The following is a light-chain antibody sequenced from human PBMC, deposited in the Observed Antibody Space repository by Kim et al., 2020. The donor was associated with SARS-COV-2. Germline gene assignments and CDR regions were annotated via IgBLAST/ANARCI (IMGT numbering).Light chain of an antibody. CDR2: GNK. CDR1: TGSNGDIYN. Sequence: STGCTGSNGDIYNINVYQQLPGTAPAPQILGNKNGPPGVRDRDSVSNSGTSASLAIAGLQAEDEADDYCQCYDSNLSGSWVFGTGTKVTVL. CDR3: QCYDSNLSGSWV. J-gene: IGLJ1*01. V-gene: IGLV1-40*01.